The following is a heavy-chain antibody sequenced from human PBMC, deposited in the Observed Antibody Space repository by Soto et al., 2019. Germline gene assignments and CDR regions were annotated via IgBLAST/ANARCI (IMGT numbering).Heavy chain of an antibody. Sequence: TSETLSLTCAVYGWSFSGYYWSWIRQPPGKGLEWIGEINHSGSTNYNPSLKSRVTISVDTSKNQFSLKLSSVTAADTAVYYCARGDYDILTGYSQRYFDYWGQGTLVTVSS. V-gene: IGHV4-34*01. CDR1: GWSFSGYY. CDR3: ARGDYDILTGYSQRYFDY. CDR2: INHSGST. D-gene: IGHD3-9*01. J-gene: IGHJ4*02.